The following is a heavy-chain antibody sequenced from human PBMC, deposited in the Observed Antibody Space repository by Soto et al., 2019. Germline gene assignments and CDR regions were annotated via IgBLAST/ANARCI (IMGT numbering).Heavy chain of an antibody. J-gene: IGHJ4*02. CDR2: IYYSGST. D-gene: IGHD3-10*01. V-gene: IGHV4-59*01. Sequence: PSETLSLTCIVSGGSISSCYWSWIRQPPGKGLEWIGYIYYSGSTNYNPSLKSRVTISVDTSKNQFSLKLSSVTAADTAVYYCARDPAGYYGSGSGFDYWGQGTLVTVS. CDR1: GGSISSCY. CDR3: ARDPAGYYGSGSGFDY.